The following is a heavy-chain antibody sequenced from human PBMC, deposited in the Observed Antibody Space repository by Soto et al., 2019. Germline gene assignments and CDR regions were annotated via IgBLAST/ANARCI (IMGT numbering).Heavy chain of an antibody. CDR3: ARDSEGANFFDY. CDR2: INAYNGNT. J-gene: IGHJ4*02. Sequence: ASVKVSCKASGYSFTSYGISWVRRAPGQGLEWMGWINAYNGNTNYAQMLQGRVTMTTDTFTRTVYMEMRSLRSDDTAVYYCARDSEGANFFDYWGQGTQVTVS. CDR1: GYSFTSYG. V-gene: IGHV1-18*01. D-gene: IGHD1-26*01.